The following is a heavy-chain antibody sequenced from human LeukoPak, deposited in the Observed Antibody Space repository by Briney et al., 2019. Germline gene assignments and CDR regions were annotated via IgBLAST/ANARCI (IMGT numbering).Heavy chain of an antibody. CDR1: GFTFSSYA. CDR2: ISGSGGST. Sequence: EGSLRLSCAASGFTFSSYAMSWVRQAPGKGLEWVSAISGSGGSTYYADSVKGRFTISRDHSKNTLFLQMNSLRADDTAVYYCAKTGGPWDWGQGTLVTVSS. D-gene: IGHD7-27*01. J-gene: IGHJ4*02. V-gene: IGHV3-23*01. CDR3: AKTGGPWD.